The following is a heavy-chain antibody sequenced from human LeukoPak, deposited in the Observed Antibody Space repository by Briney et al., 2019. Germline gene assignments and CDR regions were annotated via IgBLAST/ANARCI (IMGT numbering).Heavy chain of an antibody. CDR1: GGSMSTIYY. CDR3: ARPDYGGNGPFHS. J-gene: IGHJ4*02. Sequence: SETLSLTCTVSGGSMSTIYYWSWILQPPGKGLAWIGSIYQSGTTYYSPSLKSRVTISVDTPKNEFTLKLTSVTAADTGVYYCARPDYGGNGPFHSWGQGTLVTVSA. CDR2: IYQSGTT. D-gene: IGHD4-23*01. V-gene: IGHV4-39*01.